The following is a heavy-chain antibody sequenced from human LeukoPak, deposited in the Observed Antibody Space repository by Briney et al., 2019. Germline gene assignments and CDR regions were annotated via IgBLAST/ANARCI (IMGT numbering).Heavy chain of an antibody. J-gene: IGHJ4*02. CDR3: TRGASGYGNFDY. Sequence: GGSLRLSCAASGFSVGGYWMHWVRQGPGMGLVWVSRINSDGSSISYADSVKGRFSISRDNAKNTLYLQMNSLRAEDTAVYYCTRGASGYGNFDYWGQGTLVTVSS. CDR1: GFSVGGYW. D-gene: IGHD5-12*01. V-gene: IGHV3-74*01. CDR2: INSDGSSI.